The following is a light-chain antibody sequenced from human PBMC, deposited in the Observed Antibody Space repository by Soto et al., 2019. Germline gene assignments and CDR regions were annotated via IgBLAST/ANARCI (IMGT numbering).Light chain of an antibody. CDR3: QQYGRSSTWT. CDR2: AAS. Sequence: EIVLTQSPGTLSLSPGERATLSCRASQSVSSAYLAWYQHKPGQPPTLLIYAASSRVTGIPDRFSGSGSGTDFTLTISRLEPEEFAVYYCQQYGRSSTWTFVPGTKVEIK. V-gene: IGKV3-20*01. CDR1: QSVSSAY. J-gene: IGKJ1*01.